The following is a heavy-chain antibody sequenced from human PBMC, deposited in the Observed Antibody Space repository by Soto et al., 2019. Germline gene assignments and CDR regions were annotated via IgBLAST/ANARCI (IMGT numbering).Heavy chain of an antibody. J-gene: IGHJ4*02. D-gene: IGHD2-15*01. CDR1: GFTFTTYA. CDR3: AKDKDTTFSPQDY. V-gene: IGHV3-23*01. CDR2: ISRSGGST. Sequence: EVQLLESGGDLVQPGGSLRLSCAASGFTFTTYAMTWVRQAPGKGLEWVSAISRSGGSTYYADSVKGRFTISRDNSKNTLYLQMNSLRAEDTAVYYCAKDKDTTFSPQDYWGQGTLVTVSS.